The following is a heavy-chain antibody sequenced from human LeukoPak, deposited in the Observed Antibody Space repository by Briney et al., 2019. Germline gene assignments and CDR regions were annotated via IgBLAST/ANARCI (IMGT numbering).Heavy chain of an antibody. CDR1: GGTFSSYA. CDR2: IIPIFGTA. Sequence: SVKVSCKASGGTFSSYAISWVRQAPGQGLEWMGGIIPIFGTANYAQKFQGRVTMTTDTSTSTAYMELRSLRSDDTAVYYCARNWQWLVENWLDPWGQGTLVTVSS. V-gene: IGHV1-69*05. D-gene: IGHD6-19*01. J-gene: IGHJ5*02. CDR3: ARNWQWLVENWLDP.